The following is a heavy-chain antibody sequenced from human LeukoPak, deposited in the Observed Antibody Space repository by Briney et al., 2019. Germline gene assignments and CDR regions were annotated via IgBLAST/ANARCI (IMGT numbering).Heavy chain of an antibody. CDR1: GFTVSSNY. CDR3: AREKQQGYMDV. V-gene: IGHV3-66*01. D-gene: IGHD6-13*01. Sequence: PWGSLRLSCAASGFTVSSNYMIGVRQAPGKGLEWVSVIYSGGSTYYADSVKGRFTISRDNSKNTLYLQMNSLRAEDTAVYYCAREKQQGYMDVWGKGTTVTLSS. CDR2: IYSGGST. J-gene: IGHJ6*03.